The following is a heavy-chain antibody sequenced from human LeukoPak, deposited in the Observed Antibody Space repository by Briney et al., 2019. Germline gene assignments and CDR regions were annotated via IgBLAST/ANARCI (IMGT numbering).Heavy chain of an antibody. J-gene: IGHJ4*02. CDR1: GGSISGYY. V-gene: IGHV4-4*07. D-gene: IGHD1-1*01. Sequence: PSETLSLTCTVSGGSISGYYWSWIRQPAGKGLEWIGRIYTSGNTNYNPSLMSRVTMSLDTSKHQFSLKLTSLTAADTAVYYCSREGGNLRSLDYWGQGTLVTVSS. CDR3: SREGGNLRSLDY. CDR2: IYTSGNT.